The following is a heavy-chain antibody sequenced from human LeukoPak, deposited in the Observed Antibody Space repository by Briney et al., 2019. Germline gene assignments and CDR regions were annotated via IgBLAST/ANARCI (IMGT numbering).Heavy chain of an antibody. J-gene: IGHJ4*02. V-gene: IGHV4-30-2*01. D-gene: IGHD3-16*01. CDR1: GGSISSGGYS. Sequence: SETLSLTCAVSGGSISSGGYSWSWIRQPPGKGLEWIGYIYHSGSTYYNPSHKSRVTISVDRSKNQFSLKLSSVTAADTAVYYCARVVQTVRGYYFDYWGQGTLVTVSS. CDR2: IYHSGST. CDR3: ARVVQTVRGYYFDY.